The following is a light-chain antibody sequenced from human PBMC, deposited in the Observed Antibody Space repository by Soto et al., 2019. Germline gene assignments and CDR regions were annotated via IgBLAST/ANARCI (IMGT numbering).Light chain of an antibody. J-gene: IGKJ5*01. CDR2: GAS. V-gene: IGKV3-20*01. CDR3: QHYGSSPPVT. Sequence: EIVLTQSPGTRYVSAGESATLSCRTSQTTSGKYLAWYQQRPGLAPRLLVYGASRRATGIPDRFRGTGSGTEFTLTISGLETADFAVYFGQHYGSSPPVTFGQGTRLEIK. CDR1: QTTSGKY.